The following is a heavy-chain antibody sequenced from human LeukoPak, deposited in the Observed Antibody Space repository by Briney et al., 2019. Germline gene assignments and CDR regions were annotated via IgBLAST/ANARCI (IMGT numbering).Heavy chain of an antibody. V-gene: IGHV3-74*01. Sequence: GGSLRLSCAASGFTFSSYGMHWVRQAPGKGLVWVSGINSDGSSINYADSVKGRLTISRDNAKNTLYLQMNSLRAEDTAVYYCARGVESDYWGQGTLVTVSS. D-gene: IGHD3-3*01. CDR3: ARGVESDY. CDR2: INSDGSSI. J-gene: IGHJ4*02. CDR1: GFTFSSYG.